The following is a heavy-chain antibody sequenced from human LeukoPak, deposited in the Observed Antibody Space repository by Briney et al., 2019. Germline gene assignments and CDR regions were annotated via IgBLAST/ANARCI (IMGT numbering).Heavy chain of an antibody. CDR3: AKESYDFWSGYSTLGYYYYYMDV. V-gene: IGHV3-23*01. CDR1: GFTFSSYA. Sequence: PGGSLRLSCAASGFTFSSYAMSWVRQAPGKGLEWVSAISGSGGSTYYADSVKGRFTISRDNSKNTLYLQMNSLRAEDTAVYYCAKESYDFWSGYSTLGYYYYYMDVWGKGTTVTVSS. D-gene: IGHD3-3*01. J-gene: IGHJ6*03. CDR2: ISGSGGST.